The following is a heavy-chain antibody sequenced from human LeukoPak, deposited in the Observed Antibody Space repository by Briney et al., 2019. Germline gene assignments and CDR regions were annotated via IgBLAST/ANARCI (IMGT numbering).Heavy chain of an antibody. CDR1: GFRFSTYW. J-gene: IGHJ4*02. D-gene: IGHD4-17*01. Sequence: GGSLRLSCAASGFRFSTYWMSWVRQAPGKGLEWVANIKQDGSEKYYVDSVKGRFTVSRDNAKNSLYLEMNSLRAEDTAVYYCAKDRRAFGDSPDYWGQGTLVTVSS. CDR3: AKDRRAFGDSPDY. CDR2: IKQDGSEK. V-gene: IGHV3-7*01.